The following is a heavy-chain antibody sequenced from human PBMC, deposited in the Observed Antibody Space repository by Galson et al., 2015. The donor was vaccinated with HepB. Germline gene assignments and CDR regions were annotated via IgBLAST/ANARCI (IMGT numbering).Heavy chain of an antibody. CDR2: ISYDGSDK. CDR3: AKDYDYGDYAVDY. D-gene: IGHD4-17*01. Sequence: SLRLSCAASGFTFSRYGMHWVRQAPGKGLEWVAFISYDGSDKYYADSVKGRFTISRDRSKGTLYLQINSLRAEDAAVYYCAKDYDYGDYAVDYWGQGTLVTVSS. CDR1: GFTFSRYG. V-gene: IGHV3-30*18. J-gene: IGHJ4*02.